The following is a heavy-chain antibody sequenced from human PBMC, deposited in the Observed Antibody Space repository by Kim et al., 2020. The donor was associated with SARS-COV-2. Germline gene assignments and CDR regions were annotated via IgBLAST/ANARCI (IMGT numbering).Heavy chain of an antibody. D-gene: IGHD3-10*01. V-gene: IGHV4-39*02. CDR3: AGELTMVRGVIMKDYYYCGMDV. CDR1: GGSISSSSYY. Sequence: SETLSLTCTVSGGSISSSSYYWGWIRQPPGKGLEWIGSIYYSGSTYYNPSLKSRVTISVDTSKNQFSLKLSSVTAADTAVYYCAGELTMVRGVIMKDYYYCGMDVGRQGTRVTVSS. J-gene: IGHJ6*02. CDR2: IYYSGST.